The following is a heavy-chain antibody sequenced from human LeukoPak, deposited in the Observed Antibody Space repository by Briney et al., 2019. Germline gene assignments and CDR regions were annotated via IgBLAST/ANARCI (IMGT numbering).Heavy chain of an antibody. J-gene: IGHJ1*01. Sequence: ASVKVSCKASGGTFSSYAISWVRQAPGQGLEWMGRIIPIFGTANYAQKFQGRVTITTDESTSTAYMELSSLRSEDTAVYYCARDQGVLPKTEYLQHWGQGTLVTVSS. D-gene: IGHD3-10*01. CDR3: ARDQGVLPKTEYLQH. CDR1: GGTFSSYA. V-gene: IGHV1-69*05. CDR2: IIPIFGTA.